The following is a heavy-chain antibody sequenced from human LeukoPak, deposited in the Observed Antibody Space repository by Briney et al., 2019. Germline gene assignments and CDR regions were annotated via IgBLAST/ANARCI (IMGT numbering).Heavy chain of an antibody. CDR2: ITSSGSTI. CDR1: GFTFSDYY. Sequence: GGSLRLSCAASGFTFSDYYMSWIRQAPGKGPEWVSCITSSGSTIYYADSVKGRFTISRDNAKKSLYLQMNSLRAEDTAVYYCVREDFWSGYSNYFDYWGQGTLVTVSS. J-gene: IGHJ4*02. D-gene: IGHD3-3*01. V-gene: IGHV3-11*01. CDR3: VREDFWSGYSNYFDY.